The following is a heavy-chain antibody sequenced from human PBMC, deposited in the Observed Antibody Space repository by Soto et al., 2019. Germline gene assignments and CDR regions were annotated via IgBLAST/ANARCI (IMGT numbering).Heavy chain of an antibody. Sequence: QVQLVESGGGVVQPGRSLRLSCAASGFTVSTSGMHWVRQAPGKGLEWVAVMWYDGGNKYNVDSVKGRFTISRDNARNTLYLQMNRLRAEDTAVYYCARGNWKYGYFDYWGQGTLVTVSS. CDR1: GFTVSTSG. J-gene: IGHJ4*02. CDR3: ARGNWKYGYFDY. CDR2: MWYDGGNK. D-gene: IGHD1-7*01. V-gene: IGHV3-33*01.